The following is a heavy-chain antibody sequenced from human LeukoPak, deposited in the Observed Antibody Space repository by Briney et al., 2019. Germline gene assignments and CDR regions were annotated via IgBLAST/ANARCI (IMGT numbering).Heavy chain of an antibody. V-gene: IGHV4-4*02. J-gene: IGHJ4*02. D-gene: IGHD6-13*01. Sequence: SSETLSLTCAVSGGSISSSNWWSWVRQPPGKGLEWIGEIYHSGSTNHNPSLKSRVTISVDKSKNQFSLKLSSVTAADTAVYYCARVRAAAGYFDYWGQGTLVTVSS. CDR1: GGSISSSNW. CDR2: IYHSGST. CDR3: ARVRAAAGYFDY.